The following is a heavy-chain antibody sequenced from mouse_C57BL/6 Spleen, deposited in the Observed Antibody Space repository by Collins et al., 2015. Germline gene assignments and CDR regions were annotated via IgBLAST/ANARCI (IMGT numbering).Heavy chain of an antibody. D-gene: IGHD2-10*01. CDR3: ARPSYYGNYWYFDV. CDR2: INPDSSTI. Sequence: EVKLLQSGGGLVQPGGSLKLSCAASGIDFSRYWMSWVRRAPGKGLEWIGEINPDSSTINYAPSLKDKFIISRDNAKNTLYLQMSKVRSEDTALYYCARPSYYGNYWYFDVWGTGTTVTVPS. J-gene: IGHJ1*03. V-gene: IGHV4-1*01. CDR1: GIDFSRYW.